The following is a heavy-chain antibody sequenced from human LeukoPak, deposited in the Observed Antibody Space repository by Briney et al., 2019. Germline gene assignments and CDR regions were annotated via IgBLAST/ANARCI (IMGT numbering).Heavy chain of an antibody. Sequence: SETLSLTCTVSGGSISSGTYYWSWIRQPAGKGLEWIGRIYTSGSTNYNPSLRSRVTISIDTSKNQFSLKLSSVTAADTAVYYCARKGGYNWKGYYYYMDVWGKGTTVTVSS. J-gene: IGHJ6*03. CDR3: ARKGGYNWKGYYYYMDV. CDR1: GGSISSGTYY. CDR2: IYTSGST. D-gene: IGHD1-20*01. V-gene: IGHV4-61*02.